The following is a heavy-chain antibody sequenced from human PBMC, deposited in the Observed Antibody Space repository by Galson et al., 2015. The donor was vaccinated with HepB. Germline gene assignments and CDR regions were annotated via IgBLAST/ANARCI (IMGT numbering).Heavy chain of an antibody. J-gene: IGHJ4*02. CDR3: ARVGVWSGSIAPLDY. CDR1: GFTFSSYG. CDR2: IWYDGSNK. Sequence: SLRLSCAASGFTFSSYGMHWVRQAPGKGLEWVAVIWYDGSNKYYADSVKGRFTISRDNSKNTLYLQMNSLRAEDTAVYYCARVGVWSGSIAPLDYWGQGTLVTVSS. V-gene: IGHV3-33*01. D-gene: IGHD3-3*01.